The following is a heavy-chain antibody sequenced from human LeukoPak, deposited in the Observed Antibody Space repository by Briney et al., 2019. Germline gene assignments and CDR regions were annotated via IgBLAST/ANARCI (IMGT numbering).Heavy chain of an antibody. V-gene: IGHV1-2*02. CDR1: GYTFTGYY. J-gene: IGHJ4*02. CDR3: ARDGGYCSSTSCYELDY. D-gene: IGHD2-2*01. Sequence: ASVKVSCKASGYTFTGYYMHWVRQAPGQGLEWMGWINPNSGGTNYAQKFQGRVTMTRDTSISTAYMELSRLRSDDTAVYYCARDGGYCSSTSCYELDYWGQGTLVTVSS. CDR2: INPNSGGT.